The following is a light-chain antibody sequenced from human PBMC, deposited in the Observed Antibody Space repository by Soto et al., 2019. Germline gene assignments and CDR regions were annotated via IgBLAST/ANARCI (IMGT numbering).Light chain of an antibody. CDR3: LQHNSYPWT. V-gene: IGKV1-17*01. J-gene: IGKJ1*01. Sequence: DVQMTQSPSSLSASVGDRVTITCRASQGIRIDFAWFQQKPGKAPKRLIYAASSLQNGVSSRFSGSGSGTEFTLTISSLQPEDVATYYCLQHNSYPWTFGQGTRVDIK. CDR1: QGIRID. CDR2: AAS.